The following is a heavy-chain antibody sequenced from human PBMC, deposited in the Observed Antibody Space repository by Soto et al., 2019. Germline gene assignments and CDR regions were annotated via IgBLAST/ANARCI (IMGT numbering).Heavy chain of an antibody. J-gene: IGHJ4*02. Sequence: GGSLRLSCAASGFTFSSYSINWVHQAPGKGLEWVSSISGSSTFIYYPDSVKGRFTISRDNAKDSVYLQMNSLRPEDTAVYYCARGGEGDYSFEYWGQGILVTVSS. V-gene: IGHV3-21*01. CDR2: ISGSSTFI. D-gene: IGHD3-16*01. CDR1: GFTFSSYS. CDR3: ARGGEGDYSFEY.